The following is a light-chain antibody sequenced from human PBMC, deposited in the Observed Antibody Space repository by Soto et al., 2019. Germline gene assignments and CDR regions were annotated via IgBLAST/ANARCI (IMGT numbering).Light chain of an antibody. V-gene: IGKV3-15*01. CDR1: QSLRSN. J-gene: IGKJ2*01. Sequence: EIVMTQSPATLSVSPGERATLSCRASQSLRSNLAWYQHKPGQAPRLLIFGASSRATGVPARFSGSGSGTEFTLTISSLQSEDVAVYYCQEYNIWPPFTFGQGTKLEIK. CDR2: GAS. CDR3: QEYNIWPPFT.